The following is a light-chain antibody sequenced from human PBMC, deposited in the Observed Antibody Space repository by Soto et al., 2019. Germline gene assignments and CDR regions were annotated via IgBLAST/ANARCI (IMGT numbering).Light chain of an antibody. J-gene: IGKJ2*01. CDR3: QQYKNLPHT. CDR1: QAISNY. V-gene: IGKV1-33*01. Sequence: DIQMTQSPSSLSASVGDIVTITCQASQAISNYLNWYQHKPGKAPKLLMYDASILETGVPLRFSGTGSGTYFTFTISNLQPEDIATYYCQQYKNLPHTFGQGTKLEIK. CDR2: DAS.